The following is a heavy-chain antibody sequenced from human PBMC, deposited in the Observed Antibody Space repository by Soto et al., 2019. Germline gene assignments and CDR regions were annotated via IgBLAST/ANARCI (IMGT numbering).Heavy chain of an antibody. CDR3: ARDGYCSGGSCYSVPVFDY. V-gene: IGHV3-33*01. CDR2: IWYDGSNK. D-gene: IGHD2-15*01. Sequence: QVQLVESGGGVVQPGRSLRLSGAASGFTFSSYGMHWVRLAPGKGLELVSVIWYDGSNKYYADSVKGRFTISRDNSKNTLYLQMNSLRAEDTAVYYCARDGYCSGGSCYSVPVFDYWGQGTLVTVSS. CDR1: GFTFSSYG. J-gene: IGHJ4*02.